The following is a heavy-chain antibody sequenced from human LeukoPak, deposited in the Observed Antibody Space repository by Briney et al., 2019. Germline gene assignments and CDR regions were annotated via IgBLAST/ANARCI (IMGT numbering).Heavy chain of an antibody. J-gene: IGHJ5*02. CDR1: GGSMGGYS. CDR2: ISYTGIT. Sequence: SETLSLTCTVSGGSMGGYSWTWVRQPPGKRLEYIGYISYTGITYYNPSLMSRVTISVATSKNQFSLKLASVTAADTAVYYCARQTMVRGVNRWFDPWGQGTLVTVSS. V-gene: IGHV4-59*01. CDR3: ARQTMVRGVNRWFDP. D-gene: IGHD3-10*01.